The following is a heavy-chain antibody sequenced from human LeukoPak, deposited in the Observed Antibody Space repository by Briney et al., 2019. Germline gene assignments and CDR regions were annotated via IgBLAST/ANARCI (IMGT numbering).Heavy chain of an antibody. V-gene: IGHV3-23*01. CDR3: AKSPAGSSWPSIDY. CDR2: ISGSGGST. D-gene: IGHD6-13*01. J-gene: IGHJ4*02. CDR1: GFTFSNYA. Sequence: GGSLRLSCEASGFTFSNYAMSWVRQAPGKGLECVSPISGSGGSTYYRDSAKGRFTVSKDNSKNTLYLQMNSLRAEDTAVYYCAKSPAGSSWPSIDYWGQGTLVTVSS.